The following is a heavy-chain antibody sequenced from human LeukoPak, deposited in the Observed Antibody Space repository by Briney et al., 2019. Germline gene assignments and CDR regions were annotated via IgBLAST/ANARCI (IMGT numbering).Heavy chain of an antibody. CDR2: VKPDGEEK. Sequence: GGSLRLSCVASGVSLRNYEMDWVRQAPGKRLEWVAKVKPDGEEKYYVDSVKGRFAISRDSAKNSLYLQMNSLTAEDTAVYYCVRDSWTGLDNDGFDIWGQGTMVTVSS. CDR3: VRDSWTGLDNDGFDI. V-gene: IGHV3-7*01. J-gene: IGHJ3*02. CDR1: GVSLRNYE. D-gene: IGHD3/OR15-3a*01.